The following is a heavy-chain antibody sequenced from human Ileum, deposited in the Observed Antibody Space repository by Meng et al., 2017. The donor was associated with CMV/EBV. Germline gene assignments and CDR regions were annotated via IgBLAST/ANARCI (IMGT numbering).Heavy chain of an antibody. CDR2: ISYDGSNK. CDR3: ARGGGGDSSSWYYYGMDV. CDR1: GFTFSGYG. D-gene: IGHD6-13*01. J-gene: IGHJ6*02. Sequence: GESLKISCAASGFTFSGYGMDWVRQAPGKGLEWVAVISYDGSNKYYADSVKGRFTISSNNSKNTWNLQMNRRRAGDAAVYYCARGGGGDSSSWYYYGMDVWGQGTTVTVSS. V-gene: IGHV3-30*04.